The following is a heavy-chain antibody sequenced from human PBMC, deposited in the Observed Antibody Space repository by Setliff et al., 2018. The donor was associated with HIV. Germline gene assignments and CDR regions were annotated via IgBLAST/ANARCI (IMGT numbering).Heavy chain of an antibody. J-gene: IGHJ4*02. D-gene: IGHD3-10*01. Sequence: PGGSLRLSCAASGLTFSSSWMSWVRQAPGKGLEWVAKIKPDGSEKYYVDSVRGRFTISRDNAKNSLYLQMNSLRAEDTAVYYCVTETWFRFDYWGQGTLVTVSS. CDR3: VTETWFRFDY. V-gene: IGHV3-7*05. CDR2: IKPDGSEK. CDR1: GLTFSSSW.